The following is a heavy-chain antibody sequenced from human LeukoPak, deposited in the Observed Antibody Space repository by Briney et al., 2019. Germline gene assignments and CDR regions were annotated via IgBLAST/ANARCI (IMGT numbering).Heavy chain of an antibody. D-gene: IGHD2-15*01. V-gene: IGHV4-38-2*02. J-gene: IGHJ5*02. CDR3: ARDRLRLGYERTNWFDP. CDR2: IYHSGST. CDR1: GYSISSGYY. Sequence: PSETLSLTCTVSGYSISSGYYLAWIRQPPGKGLEWIGSIYHSGSTYYNPSLKSRVTISVDTSKNQFSLKVTSVTAADTAVYYCARDRLRLGYERTNWFDPWGQGTLVTVSS.